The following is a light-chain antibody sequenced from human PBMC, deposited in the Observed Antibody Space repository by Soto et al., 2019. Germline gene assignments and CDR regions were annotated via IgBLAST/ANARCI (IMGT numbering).Light chain of an antibody. Sequence: QSVLTQPRSVSGPPGQSVSISCSGTSSDVGTYNYVSWYQQHPGKAPKLMIYDVSKRPSGVPDRFSGSKSGNTASLAISGLQAEDEADYYCASYAGGYTHDVFGAGTKLTVL. CDR2: DVS. J-gene: IGLJ2*01. CDR3: ASYAGGYTHDV. V-gene: IGLV2-11*01. CDR1: SSDVGTYNY.